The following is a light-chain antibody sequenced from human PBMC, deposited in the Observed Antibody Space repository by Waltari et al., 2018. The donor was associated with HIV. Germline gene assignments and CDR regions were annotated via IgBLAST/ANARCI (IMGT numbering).Light chain of an antibody. CDR1: SSNIGSDT. Sequence: SVLTQPPSASGTPGQRVTIHCSGSSSNIGSDTVNWYQQLPGTAPKLLIYSINQRPSGVPDRFSGSKSGTSASLAISGLQSEDEADYYCAAWDDSLNVVFGGGTKLTVL. J-gene: IGLJ2*01. CDR2: SIN. V-gene: IGLV1-44*01. CDR3: AAWDDSLNVV.